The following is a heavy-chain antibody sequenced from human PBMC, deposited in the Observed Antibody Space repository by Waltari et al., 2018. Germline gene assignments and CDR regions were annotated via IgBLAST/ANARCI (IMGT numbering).Heavy chain of an antibody. CDR2: IKGDESER. J-gene: IGHJ4*02. CDR1: GFRLGRYG. CDR3: GRSDVAIPGDN. D-gene: IGHD2-2*02. Sequence: EVKLVESGGSQVQPGGSLLLSCEGSGFRLGRYGISWVRQAPGKGPEWVANIKGDESERYYLDSVKGRFSISRDNAANTVYLRMNYLRSEDAAIYYCGRSDVAIPGDNWGQGTQVIVSS. V-gene: IGHV3-7*03.